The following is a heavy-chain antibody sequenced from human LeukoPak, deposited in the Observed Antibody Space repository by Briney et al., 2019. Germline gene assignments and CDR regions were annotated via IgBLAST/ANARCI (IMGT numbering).Heavy chain of an antibody. CDR1: GYTLTELS. V-gene: IGHV1-24*01. D-gene: IGHD6-19*01. CDR3: AIPYSSGWYEGAFDI. J-gene: IGHJ3*02. Sequence: ASVKVSCKVSGYTLTELSMHWVRQAPGKGLEWMGGFDPEDGETIYAQKFQGRVTMTEDTSTDTAYMELSSLRSEDTAVYYCAIPYSSGWYEGAFDIWGQGTMVTVSS. CDR2: FDPEDGET.